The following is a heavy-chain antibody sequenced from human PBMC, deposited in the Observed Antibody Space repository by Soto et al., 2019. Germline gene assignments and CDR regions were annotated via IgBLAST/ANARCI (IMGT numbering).Heavy chain of an antibody. CDR3: TCLHYDILTGSKWHYFDY. Sequence: EVYLVESGGGLVKPGGALRLSCAASGFTFSDAWMSWVRQAPGKGLEWVGRIKSKTDGGTRDYAAPMKGRVTISRDDSKNTLYLQMNSLKTEDTAVYYCTCLHYDILTGSKWHYFDYWGQGTLVTVSS. CDR1: GFTFSDAW. D-gene: IGHD3-9*01. J-gene: IGHJ4*02. V-gene: IGHV3-15*01. CDR2: IKSKTDGGTR.